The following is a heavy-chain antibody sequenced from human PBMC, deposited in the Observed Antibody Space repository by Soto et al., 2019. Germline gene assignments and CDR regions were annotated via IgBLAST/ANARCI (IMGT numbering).Heavy chain of an antibody. CDR3: ARLCIAAAALPYYFDY. J-gene: IGHJ4*02. D-gene: IGHD6-13*01. Sequence: SETLSLTCTVSGGSISSSSYYWGWIRQPPGKGLEWIGSIYYSGSTYYNPSLKSRVTISVDTSKNQFSLKLSSVTAADTAVYYCARLCIAAAALPYYFDYWGQGTLVTVSS. CDR2: IYYSGST. CDR1: GGSISSSSYY. V-gene: IGHV4-39*01.